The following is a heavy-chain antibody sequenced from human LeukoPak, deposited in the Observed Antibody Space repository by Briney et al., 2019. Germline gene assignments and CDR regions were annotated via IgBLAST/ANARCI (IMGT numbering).Heavy chain of an antibody. CDR2: IYPGDSDT. CDR3: ARHSDAKPVDY. V-gene: IGHV5-51*01. D-gene: IGHD1-14*01. Sequence: GESLKISCKGSGYSFTSYWIGWVRQMPGKGLEWMGIIYPGDSDTRYSPSFPGQVTISDDKSISTAYPQWSSLKASDTAMYYCARHSDAKPVDYWGQGTLVTVSS. J-gene: IGHJ4*01. CDR1: GYSFTSYW.